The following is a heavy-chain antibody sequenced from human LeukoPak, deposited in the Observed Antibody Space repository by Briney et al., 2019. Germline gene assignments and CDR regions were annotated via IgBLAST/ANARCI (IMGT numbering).Heavy chain of an antibody. CDR1: GGSISSYY. J-gene: IGHJ5*02. V-gene: IGHV4-59*08. CDR3: ARLQYSSGWFDP. Sequence: SETLSLTCTVSGGSISSYYWSWIRQPPGKGLGWIGYIYYSGSTNYNPSLKSRVTISVDTSKNQFSLKLSSVTAADTAVYYCARLQYSSGWFDPWGQGTLVTVSS. CDR2: IYYSGST. D-gene: IGHD6-19*01.